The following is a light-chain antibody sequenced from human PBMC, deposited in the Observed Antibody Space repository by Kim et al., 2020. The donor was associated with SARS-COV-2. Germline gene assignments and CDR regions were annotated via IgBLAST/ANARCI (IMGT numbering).Light chain of an antibody. CDR2: DVS. CDR3: SSYTSSSTLV. V-gene: IGLV2-14*03. Sequence: QSITISCTGTSSYVGGYNYVSWYQQHPATAPKLVIYDVSNRPSGVSNRFSGSKSGNTASLTISGLQAEDEADYYCSSYTSSSTLVFGTGTKVTVL. CDR1: SSYVGGYNY. J-gene: IGLJ1*01.